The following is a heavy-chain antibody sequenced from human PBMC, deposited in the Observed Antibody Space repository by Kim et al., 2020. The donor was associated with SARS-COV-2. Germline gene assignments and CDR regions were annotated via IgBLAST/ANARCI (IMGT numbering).Heavy chain of an antibody. J-gene: IGHJ5*02. Sequence: SRVTISVDTSKNQFSLKLSSGTAADTAVYYCARAGDDIVVVPAAMDWFDPWGQGTLVTVSS. CDR3: ARAGDDIVVVPAAMDWFDP. D-gene: IGHD2-2*01. V-gene: IGHV4-59*01.